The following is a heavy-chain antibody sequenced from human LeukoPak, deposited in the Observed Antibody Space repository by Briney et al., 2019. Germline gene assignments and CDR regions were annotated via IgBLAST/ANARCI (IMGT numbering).Heavy chain of an antibody. J-gene: IGHJ4*02. CDR2: IYYSGST. CDR3: ARAVRGLQNNDY. V-gene: IGHV4-39*01. Sequence: SETLSLTCTVSAVSITSSSYYWGWIRQPPGKGLEWIGSIYYSGSTYYNPSLKSRVTISVDTSKNQFSLKLSSVTAADTAVYYCARAVRGLQNNDYWGQGTLVTVSS. D-gene: IGHD3-10*01. CDR1: AVSITSSSYY.